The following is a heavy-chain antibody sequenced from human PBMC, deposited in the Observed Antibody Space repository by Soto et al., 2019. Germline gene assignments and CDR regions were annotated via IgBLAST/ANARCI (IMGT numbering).Heavy chain of an antibody. CDR1: GFTFSSYS. Sequence: GGSLRLTCAASGFTFSSYSMNWVRQAPGKGLEWVSSISSSSSYIYYADSVKGRFTISRDNAKNSLYLQMNSLRAEDTAVYYCARDVSSVTIVPYYYGMDVWGQGTTVTVSS. D-gene: IGHD4-17*01. J-gene: IGHJ6*02. V-gene: IGHV3-21*01. CDR2: ISSSSSYI. CDR3: ARDVSSVTIVPYYYGMDV.